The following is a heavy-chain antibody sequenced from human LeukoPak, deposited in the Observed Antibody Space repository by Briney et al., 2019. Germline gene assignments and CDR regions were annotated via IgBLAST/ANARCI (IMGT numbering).Heavy chain of an antibody. CDR2: ISGYDANT. D-gene: IGHD1-14*01. Sequence: EASVKVSCKASGYTFTNYGISWVRQAPGQGLEWMGWISGYDANTKYAQTVQDRVTLTTDTSTSTAYMEVTSLRPDDTAVYYCARDLGYAKTEPLYYFDSWGQGTLVTVSS. J-gene: IGHJ4*02. V-gene: IGHV1-18*01. CDR1: GYTFTNYG. CDR3: ARDLGYAKTEPLYYFDS.